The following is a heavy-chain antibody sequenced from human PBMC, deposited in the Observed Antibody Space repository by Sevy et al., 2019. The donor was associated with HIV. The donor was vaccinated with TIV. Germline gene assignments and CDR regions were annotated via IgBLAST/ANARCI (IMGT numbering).Heavy chain of an antibody. CDR2: LKQDGSEK. D-gene: IGHD5-18*01. CDR1: GFIFSSYA. CDR3: VREGVGGYSYSLDC. J-gene: IGHJ4*02. V-gene: IGHV3-7*01. Sequence: GGSLRLSCAASGFIFSSYALHWVRQAPGKGLEWVATLKQDGSEKYYVDSVKGRFTISRDNAKNSLYLQMNSLRAEDTAVYYCVREGVGGYSYSLDCWGQGTLVTVSS.